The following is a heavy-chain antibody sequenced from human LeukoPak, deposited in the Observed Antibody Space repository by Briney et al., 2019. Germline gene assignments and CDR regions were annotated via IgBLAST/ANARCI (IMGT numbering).Heavy chain of an antibody. CDR2: IYHSGST. V-gene: IGHV4-30-2*01. CDR1: GGSISSGGYS. CDR3: ASGGDQPLGFDP. D-gene: IGHD2-2*01. J-gene: IGHJ5*02. Sequence: SETLSLTCAVSGGSISSGGYSWSWIRQPPGKGLEWNGYIYHSGSTYYNPSLKSRVTISVDRSKNQFSLKLSSVTAADTAVYYCASGGDQPLGFDPWGQGTLVTVSS.